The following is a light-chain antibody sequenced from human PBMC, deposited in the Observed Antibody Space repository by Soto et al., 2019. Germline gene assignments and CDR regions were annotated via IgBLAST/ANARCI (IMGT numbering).Light chain of an antibody. CDR1: QSVTSY. CDR2: DVS. Sequence: EIVMTQSPGTLSLSPGERATLSCSASQSVTSYLAWYQQKPGQAPRLLIYDVSNRASGIPARFSGSGSETDFTLTISSLEPEDFAVYYCQQRSDWPLTFGQGTRLEI. J-gene: IGKJ5*01. CDR3: QQRSDWPLT. V-gene: IGKV3-11*01.